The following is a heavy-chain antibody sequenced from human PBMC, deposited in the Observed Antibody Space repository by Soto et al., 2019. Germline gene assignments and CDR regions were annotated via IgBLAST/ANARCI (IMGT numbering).Heavy chain of an antibody. Sequence: SVKVSCKASGGTFSSYAISWVRQAPGQGLEWMGGIIPIFGTANYAQKFQGRVTITADESTSTAYMELSSLRSEDTAVYYCAREPIVDYGSGSYSDYWGQGTLVTVSS. D-gene: IGHD3-10*01. CDR1: GGTFSSYA. V-gene: IGHV1-69*13. J-gene: IGHJ4*02. CDR3: AREPIVDYGSGSYSDY. CDR2: IIPIFGTA.